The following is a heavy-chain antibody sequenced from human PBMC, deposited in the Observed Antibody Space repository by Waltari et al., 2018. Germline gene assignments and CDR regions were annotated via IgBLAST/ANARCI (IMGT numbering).Heavy chain of an antibody. Sequence: QVQLVQSGAEVKKPGASVKVSCKASGYTFTSYAMHWVRQAPGQRLEWMGWINAGNGNTKYSQKFRGRVTITRDTSASTAYMELSSLRSEDTAVYYCARDPGAYCGGDCYSDAWFDPWGQGTLVTVSS. J-gene: IGHJ5*02. D-gene: IGHD2-21*01. CDR1: GYTFTSYA. V-gene: IGHV1-3*01. CDR3: ARDPGAYCGGDCYSDAWFDP. CDR2: INAGNGNT.